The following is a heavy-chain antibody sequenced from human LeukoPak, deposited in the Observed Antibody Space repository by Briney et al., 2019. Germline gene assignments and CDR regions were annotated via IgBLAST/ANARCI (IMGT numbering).Heavy chain of an antibody. CDR1: GYTFTSYF. D-gene: IGHD5-18*01. CDR2: INPSGYSA. CDR3: ARPHRPDTAMDQADY. J-gene: IGHJ4*02. V-gene: IGHV1-46*01. Sequence: ASVKVSCKASGYTFTSYFMHWVRQAPGQGLEWVGVINPSGYSATYARKFYGRVTMTRNTSTSTVYMELSSLRSEDTAVYYCARPHRPDTAMDQADYWGQGTLVTVSS.